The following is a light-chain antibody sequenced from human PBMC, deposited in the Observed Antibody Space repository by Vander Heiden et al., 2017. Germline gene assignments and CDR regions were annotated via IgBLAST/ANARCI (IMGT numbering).Light chain of an antibody. J-gene: IGKJ4*01. CDR2: AAS. CDR3: QQTYSTPLT. Sequence: DIQLTQSPSSLSASVGDRVTITCRSSQGISTYLNWYQQKPGEAPKLLIYAASSLQSGVPSRFSGSGFGTDFTLIISSLQPEDFASYSCQQTYSTPLTFGGGTKVEMK. CDR1: QGISTY. V-gene: IGKV1-39*01.